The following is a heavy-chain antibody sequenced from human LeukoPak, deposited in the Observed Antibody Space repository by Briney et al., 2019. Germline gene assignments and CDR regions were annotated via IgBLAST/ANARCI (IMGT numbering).Heavy chain of an antibody. J-gene: IGHJ6*03. CDR1: GGSISSGSYY. V-gene: IGHV4-61*02. Sequence: PSETLSLTCTVSGGSISSGSYYWGWIRQPAGKGLEWIGRIYTSGSTNYNPSLKSRVTISVDTSKNQFSLKLSSVTAADTAVYYCARKAAYYYDSSGYYRTSYYMDVWGKGTTVTVSS. CDR2: IYTSGST. CDR3: ARKAAYYYDSSGYYRTSYYMDV. D-gene: IGHD3-22*01.